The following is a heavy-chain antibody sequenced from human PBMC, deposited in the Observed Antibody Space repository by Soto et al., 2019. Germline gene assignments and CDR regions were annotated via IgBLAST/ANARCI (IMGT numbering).Heavy chain of an antibody. CDR2: IFYSGST. J-gene: IGHJ4*02. CDR1: GGSINSGGYY. Sequence: QVQLQESGPGLVQPSQTLSLICTVSGGSINSGGYYWNWIRQHPRTGLEWIGSIFYSGSTYYNPFLRSRVTISADTSDNQFSLTLPSVTAADTAVYFCARGYRPSGYSSSWVFDYWGQGTLVDVSS. V-gene: IGHV4-31*03. D-gene: IGHD6-13*01. CDR3: ARGYRPSGYSSSWVFDY.